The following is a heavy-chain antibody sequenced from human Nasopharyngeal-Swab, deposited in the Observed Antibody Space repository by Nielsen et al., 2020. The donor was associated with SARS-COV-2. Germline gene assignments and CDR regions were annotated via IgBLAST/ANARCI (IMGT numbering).Heavy chain of an antibody. Sequence: GESLKISCAASGFTFSNAWMSWVRQAPGKGLEWVGRIKSKTDGGTTDYAAPVKGRFTISRDDSKNTLYLQMNSLKTEDTAVYYCTSGYSYGSDAFDIWGQGTMVTVSS. CDR1: GFTFSNAW. CDR3: TSGYSYGSDAFDI. V-gene: IGHV3-15*01. D-gene: IGHD5-18*01. J-gene: IGHJ3*02. CDR2: IKSKTDGGTT.